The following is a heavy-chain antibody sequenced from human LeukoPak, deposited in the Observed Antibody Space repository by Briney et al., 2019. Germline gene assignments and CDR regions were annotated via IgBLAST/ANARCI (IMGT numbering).Heavy chain of an antibody. D-gene: IGHD6-19*01. J-gene: IGHJ6*02. Sequence: SETLSLTCTVSGGSISSYYWSWIRQPAGKGLEWIGRIYTSGSTNYNPSLKSRVTMSVDTSKNQFSLKLSPVTAADTAVYYCAGGVAVAGTSYYYYGMDVWGQGTTVTVSS. CDR1: GGSISSYY. CDR3: AGGVAVAGTSYYYYGMDV. V-gene: IGHV4-4*07. CDR2: IYTSGST.